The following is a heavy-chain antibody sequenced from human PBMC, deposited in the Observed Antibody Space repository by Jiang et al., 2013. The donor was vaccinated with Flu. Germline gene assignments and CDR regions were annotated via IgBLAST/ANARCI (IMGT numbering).Heavy chain of an antibody. J-gene: IGHJ5*02. V-gene: IGHV1-69*01. CDR2: IPIFGTA. Sequence: IPIFGTANYAQKFQGRVTITADESTSTAYMELSSLRSEDTAVYYCARDGEPRSYYYDSTLRGWFDPWGQGTLVTVSS. D-gene: IGHD3-22*01. CDR3: ARDGEPRSYYYDSTLRGWFDP.